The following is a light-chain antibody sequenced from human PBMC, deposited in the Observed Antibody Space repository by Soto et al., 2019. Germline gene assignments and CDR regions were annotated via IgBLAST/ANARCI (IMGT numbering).Light chain of an antibody. CDR1: SSDVGSHPL. CDR3: CAFTSAGTWV. J-gene: IGLJ3*02. V-gene: IGLV2-23*01. Sequence: QSALTQPASVSGSPGQSITIPCAGTSSDVGSHPLVSWYQQHPGKAPKLMISEDTKRPSGVSNRFSGSKSGNMASLTISGLQAEDEADYYCCAFTSAGTWVFGGGTQLTVL. CDR2: EDT.